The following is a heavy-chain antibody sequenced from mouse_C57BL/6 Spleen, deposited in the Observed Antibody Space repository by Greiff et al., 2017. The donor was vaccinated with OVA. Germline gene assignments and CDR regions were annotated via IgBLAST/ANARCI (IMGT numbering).Heavy chain of an antibody. D-gene: IGHD2-2*01. CDR3: ARGDGYDWFAY. CDR1: GYSITSGYY. CDR2: ISYDGSN. V-gene: IGHV3-6*01. J-gene: IGHJ3*01. Sequence: ESGPGLVKPSQSLSLTCSVTGYSITSGYYWNWIRQFPGNKLEWMGYISYDGSNKYNPSLKNRISITRDTSKNQFFLKLNSVTTEDTATYYCARGDGYDWFAYWGQGTLVTVSA.